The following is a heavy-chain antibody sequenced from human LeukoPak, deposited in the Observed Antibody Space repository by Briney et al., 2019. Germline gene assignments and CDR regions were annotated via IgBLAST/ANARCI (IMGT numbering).Heavy chain of an antibody. D-gene: IGHD7-27*01. CDR3: ATRKLGNDY. CDR2: INHSGST. J-gene: IGHJ4*02. V-gene: IGHV4-34*01. Sequence: PSETLSLTCAVYGGSFSGYYWSWIRHPPGKGLEWIGEINHSGSTNYNPSLKSRVTISVVTSKNQFSLKLYSVTAADTAVYYCATRKLGNDYWGQGTLVTVSS. CDR1: GGSFSGYY.